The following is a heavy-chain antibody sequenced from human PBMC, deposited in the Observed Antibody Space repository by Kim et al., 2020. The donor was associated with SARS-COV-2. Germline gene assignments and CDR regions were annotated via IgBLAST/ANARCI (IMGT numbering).Heavy chain of an antibody. D-gene: IGHD2-15*01. Sequence: SSGSTISYADSVKGRFTSPRDNAKNALYLQMNSLRAEDTAVYYCGDIGGAWGQGTLVTVSS. J-gene: IGHJ5*02. V-gene: IGHV3-11*04. CDR3: GDIGGA. CDR2: SSGSTI.